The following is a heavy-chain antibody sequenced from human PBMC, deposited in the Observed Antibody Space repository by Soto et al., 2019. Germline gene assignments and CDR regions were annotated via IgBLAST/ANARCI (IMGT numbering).Heavy chain of an antibody. D-gene: IGHD6-13*01. J-gene: IGHJ4*02. CDR3: ARGIAAAGTDY. CDR1: GFPFSNPW. Sequence: GGSLRLSCVVSGFPFSNPWMTWVRQAPGKGLEWVANIKEDGSQKYYVDSVKGRFTISRDNAKNTLYLQMNSLRAEDTAVYYCARGIAAAGTDYWGQGTPVTVSS. V-gene: IGHV3-7*01. CDR2: IKEDGSQK.